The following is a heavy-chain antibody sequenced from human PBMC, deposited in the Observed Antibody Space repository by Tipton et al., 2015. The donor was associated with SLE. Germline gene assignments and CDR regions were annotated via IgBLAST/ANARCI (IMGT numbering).Heavy chain of an antibody. CDR1: GGSVNSGTYY. Sequence: TLSLTCTVSGGSVNSGTYYWSWIRHHPGRGLEWIGYVYFRGNSNYNPSLKSRVSISADTSKSQFSLRLTSVTAADTAVYSCARGPYYDFWSGHFYYYMDVWGNGTTVTVSS. D-gene: IGHD3-3*01. CDR3: ARGPYYDFWSGHFYYYMDV. J-gene: IGHJ6*03. V-gene: IGHV4-61*01. CDR2: VYFRGNS.